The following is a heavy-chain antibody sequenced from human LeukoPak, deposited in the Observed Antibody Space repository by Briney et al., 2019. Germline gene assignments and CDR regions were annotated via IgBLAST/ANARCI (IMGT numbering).Heavy chain of an antibody. Sequence: SETLSLTCAVYGGSFSGYYWSWIRQPPGKGLEWIGEINHSGSTNYNPSLKSRVTISVDTSKNQFSLKLSSVTAADTAVYYCARGRLNSGWYYFDYWGQGNLVTVSS. CDR1: GGSFSGYY. V-gene: IGHV4-34*01. CDR3: ARGRLNSGWYYFDY. D-gene: IGHD6-19*01. J-gene: IGHJ4*02. CDR2: INHSGST.